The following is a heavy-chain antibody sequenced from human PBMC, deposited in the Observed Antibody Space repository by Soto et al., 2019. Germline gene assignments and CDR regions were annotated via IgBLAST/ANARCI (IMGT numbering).Heavy chain of an antibody. J-gene: IGHJ5*02. CDR2: ISAYNGNT. Sequence: ASVKVSCKASGYTFTSYGISWVRQAPGQGLEWMGWISAYNGNTNYAQKLQGRVTMTTDTSTSTAYMELRSLRSDDTAVYYCARDLGRYCGSTSCPPGVGFDPWGQGTLVTVSS. CDR3: ARDLGRYCGSTSCPPGVGFDP. V-gene: IGHV1-18*04. D-gene: IGHD2-2*01. CDR1: GYTFTSYG.